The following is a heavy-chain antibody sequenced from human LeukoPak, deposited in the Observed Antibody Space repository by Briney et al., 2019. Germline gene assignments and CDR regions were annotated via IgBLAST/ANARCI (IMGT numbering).Heavy chain of an antibody. J-gene: IGHJ4*02. CDR3: ARGRRSSGRSPDY. D-gene: IGHD6-19*01. V-gene: IGHV4-34*01. CDR1: GGSFSGYY. Sequence: SETLSLTCAVYGGSFSGYYWSWIRQPPGKGLEWIGEINHSGSTNYNPSLKSRVTISVDTSKNQFSLKLSSVTAADTAVYYCARGRRSSGRSPDYWGQGTLVTVSS. CDR2: INHSGST.